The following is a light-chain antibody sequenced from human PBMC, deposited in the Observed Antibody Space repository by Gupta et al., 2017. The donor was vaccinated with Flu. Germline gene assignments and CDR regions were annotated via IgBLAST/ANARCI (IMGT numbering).Light chain of an antibody. Sequence: DNGVNQAPGLPAVVPGEKGTIQCRSSRSVLYNSNNKNYLAWYQQKPGQPPKLLIYWASTRESGVPDRFSGSGSGTDFTLTISSLQAEDVAVYYCQQYYATASWTFGQGTKVEIK. CDR2: WAS. CDR1: RSVLYNSNNKNY. J-gene: IGKJ1*01. V-gene: IGKV4-1*01. CDR3: QQYYATASWT.